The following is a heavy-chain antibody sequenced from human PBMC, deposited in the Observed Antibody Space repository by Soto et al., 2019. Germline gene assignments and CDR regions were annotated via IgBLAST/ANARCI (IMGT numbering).Heavy chain of an antibody. CDR3: ARHLAAGDV. J-gene: IGHJ4*02. CDR2: INPTGGSK. V-gene: IGHV1-46*01. D-gene: IGHD2-8*02. CDR1: GYTFINYY. Sequence: QVQLVQSGAEVKKPGAAVKVSCKESGYTFINYYIHWVRQAPGHGLELMAIINPTGGSKNYAKKFQGRLTLTMYTSTTTVYMELSSLPSEDTAIYYCARHLAAGDVWGQGTLVTVSS.